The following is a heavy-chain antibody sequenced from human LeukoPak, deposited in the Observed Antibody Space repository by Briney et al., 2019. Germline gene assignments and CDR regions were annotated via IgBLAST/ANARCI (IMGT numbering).Heavy chain of an antibody. D-gene: IGHD6-19*01. V-gene: IGHV4-4*07. CDR1: GGSISGYY. CDR3: ARSTGWSSDLFDY. CDR2: VYTSGTT. Sequence: NASETLSLTCTVSGGSISGYYWNWIRQPAGKGLEWIGRVYTSGTTNYSPSLKSRITMSVDTSKNQFSLRLISVTAADTAVHYCARSTGWSSDLFDYWGQGALVTVSS. J-gene: IGHJ4*02.